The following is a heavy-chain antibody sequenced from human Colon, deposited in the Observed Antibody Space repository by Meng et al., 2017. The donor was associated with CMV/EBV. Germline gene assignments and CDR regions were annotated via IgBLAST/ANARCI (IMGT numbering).Heavy chain of an antibody. J-gene: IGHJ6*02. CDR1: GYTFTDFY. Sequence: ASVKVSCKSSGYTFTDFYIHWVRQAPGQGLEWMGWINPKSGGTNNAQKFQGRVTLTMDTSISTAYMELRSLRSDDTAVYHCARGGGMDVWGQGTTVTVSS. CDR3: ARGGGMDV. D-gene: IGHD3-16*01. CDR2: INPKSGGT. V-gene: IGHV1-2*02.